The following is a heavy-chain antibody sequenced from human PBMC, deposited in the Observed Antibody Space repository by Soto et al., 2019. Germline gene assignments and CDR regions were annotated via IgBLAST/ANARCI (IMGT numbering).Heavy chain of an antibody. CDR1: GYSFTNYG. CDR2: LSAYNGNT. CDR3: ARDGGVATPVAGNTHYYYYMDV. Sequence: QDQLVQSGAEVKKPGASVTVSCKASGYSFTNYGVTWERQAPGQGLEWLGWLSAYNGNTHYAQNLQGRVTMPTDASTSTAYMELRSLRSDDTAVYYCARDGGVATPVAGNTHYYYYMDVWGKGTTVTVSS. V-gene: IGHV1-18*01. J-gene: IGHJ6*03. D-gene: IGHD6-19*01.